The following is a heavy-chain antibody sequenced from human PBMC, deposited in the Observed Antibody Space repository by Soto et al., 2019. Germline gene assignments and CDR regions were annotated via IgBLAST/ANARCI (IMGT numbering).Heavy chain of an antibody. CDR2: ISSSGSTI. D-gene: IGHD3-22*01. Sequence: EVQLVESGGGLVQPGGSLRLSCAASRFTFSSYEINWVRQAPGKGLEWVSYISSSGSTIYYADSVKGRLTISRDNAKNSLYLQMNSLRAEDTAVYYCATSSDSYDSSGYSRRTLYFLHWGQGTLVTVSS. J-gene: IGHJ1*01. CDR1: RFTFSSYE. V-gene: IGHV3-48*03. CDR3: ATSSDSYDSSGYSRRTLYFLH.